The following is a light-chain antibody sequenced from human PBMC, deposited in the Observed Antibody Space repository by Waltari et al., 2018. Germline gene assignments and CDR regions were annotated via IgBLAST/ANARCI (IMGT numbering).Light chain of an antibody. J-gene: IGKJ2*01. CDR2: GAS. CDR3: QQYNDWPPRDT. Sequence: EIVMTQSPATLSVSPGERATLSCRASQIVTTNLAWYQQKPGQAPRLLIYGASTRATGIPARFSGSGSGTYFTLTINSLQSEDFAVYFCQQYNDWPPRDTFGQGTKLQIK. CDR1: QIVTTN. V-gene: IGKV3-15*01.